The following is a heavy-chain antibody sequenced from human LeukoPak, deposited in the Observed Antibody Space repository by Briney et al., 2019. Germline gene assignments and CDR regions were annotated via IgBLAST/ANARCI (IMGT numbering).Heavy chain of an antibody. V-gene: IGHV3-20*04. Sequence: GGSLRLSCAASGFTFDDYGMSWVRQAPGKGLEWVSGINWNGGSTGYADSVKGRFTISRDNSKNTLYLQMNSLRAEDTAVYYCAKSPGYSSSWYDYWGQGTLVTVSS. D-gene: IGHD6-13*01. CDR2: INWNGGST. CDR1: GFTFDDYG. CDR3: AKSPGYSSSWYDY. J-gene: IGHJ4*02.